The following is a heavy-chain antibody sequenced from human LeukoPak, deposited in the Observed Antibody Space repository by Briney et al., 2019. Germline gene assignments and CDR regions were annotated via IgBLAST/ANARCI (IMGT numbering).Heavy chain of an antibody. CDR1: GGSISSYY. V-gene: IGHV4-59*01. CDR3: ARGRVSSSTWYSTYYYYFYMDV. Sequence: SETLSLTCTVSGGSISSYYWSWIRQPPGKGLEWIGYIYYSGSTNYNPSLKSRVTISVDTSKNQFSLKLSSVTAADTAVYFCARGRVSSSTWYSTYYYYFYMDVWGKGTTVTVSS. CDR2: IYYSGST. D-gene: IGHD1-1*01. J-gene: IGHJ6*03.